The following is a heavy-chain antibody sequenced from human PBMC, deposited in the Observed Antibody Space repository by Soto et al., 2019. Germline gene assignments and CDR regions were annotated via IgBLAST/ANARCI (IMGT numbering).Heavy chain of an antibody. D-gene: IGHD6-19*01. CDR3: ARPLSIQWLPKFDAFDI. CDR2: ISGSGGST. Sequence: GGSLRLSCAASGFTFSSYAMSWVRQAPGKGLEWVSAISGSGGSTYYADSVKGRFTISRDNSKNTLYLQMNSLRAEDTAVYYCARPLSIQWLPKFDAFDIWGQGTMVTVSS. CDR1: GFTFSSYA. V-gene: IGHV3-23*01. J-gene: IGHJ3*02.